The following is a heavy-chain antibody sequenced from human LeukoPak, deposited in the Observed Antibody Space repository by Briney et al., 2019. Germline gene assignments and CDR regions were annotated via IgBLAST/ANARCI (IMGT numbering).Heavy chain of an antibody. Sequence: PSETLSLTCTVSGGSISSYYWSWIRQPPGKGLEWIGYIYYIGGTNYNPSLKRRVTISVDTSKNQFSLKLSSVTAADTAVYYCARGVHGDYRWYFDLWGRGTLVTVSS. J-gene: IGHJ2*01. D-gene: IGHD4-17*01. CDR1: GGSISSYY. CDR3: ARGVHGDYRWYFDL. CDR2: IYYIGGT. V-gene: IGHV4-59*01.